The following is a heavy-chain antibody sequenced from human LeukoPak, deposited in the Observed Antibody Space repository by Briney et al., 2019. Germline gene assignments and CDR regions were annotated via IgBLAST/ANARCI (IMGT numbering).Heavy chain of an antibody. V-gene: IGHV4-59*01. CDR3: ARFGIFYDMDV. D-gene: IGHD3-16*01. J-gene: IGHJ6*02. Sequence: SETLSLTCTVSGGSISGYYWTWTRQPPGKGLEWIGQIHYSGKADYNPSLRSRITISVDTSKNKMFLKLSSVTAADTAVYYCARFGIFYDMDVWGRGNTVTVSS. CDR2: IHYSGKA. CDR1: GGSISGYY.